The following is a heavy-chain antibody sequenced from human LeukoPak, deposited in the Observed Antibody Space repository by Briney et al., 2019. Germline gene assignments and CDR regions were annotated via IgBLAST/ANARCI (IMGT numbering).Heavy chain of an antibody. CDR2: IKQDGSEK. J-gene: IGHJ6*03. V-gene: IGHV3-7*01. Sequence: PGGSLRLSCAASGFTFSSYWMSWVRQAPGKGLEWVANIKQDGSEKYYVDSVKGRFTISRDNAKNSLYLQMNSLRAEDTAVYYCARSCYCSSTSCYLCYYMDVWGKGTTVTVSS. D-gene: IGHD2-2*01. CDR1: GFTFSSYW. CDR3: ARSCYCSSTSCYLCYYMDV.